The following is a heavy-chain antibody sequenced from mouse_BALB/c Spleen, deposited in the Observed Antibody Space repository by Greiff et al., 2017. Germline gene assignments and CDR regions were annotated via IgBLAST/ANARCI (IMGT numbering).Heavy chain of an antibody. V-gene: IGHV1-4*02. CDR1: GYTFTSYT. CDR3: ARGIYYGYY. CDR2: INPSSGYT. Sequence: QVQLQQSAAELARPGASVKMSCKASGYTFTSYTMHWVKQRPGQGLEWIGYINPSSGYTEYNQKFKDKTTLTADKSSSTAYMQLRSLTSEDSAVYYCARGIYYGYYWGQGTTLTVSS. J-gene: IGHJ2*01. D-gene: IGHD2-1*01.